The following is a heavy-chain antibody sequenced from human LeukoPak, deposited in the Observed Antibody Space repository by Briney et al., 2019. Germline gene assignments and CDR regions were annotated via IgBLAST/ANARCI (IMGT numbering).Heavy chain of an antibody. CDR2: ISGSGAST. Sequence: GGSLRLSCLTSGFTLSTNAMSWVRQAPGKGLEWISGISGSGASTYYADSVKGRFTISRDDSRNTLYLQMNSLRGDDKAVYYCAKDVGKWESLHFFDYWGQGTLVTVSS. CDR1: GFTLSTNA. CDR3: AKDVGKWESLHFFDY. V-gene: IGHV3-23*01. J-gene: IGHJ4*02. D-gene: IGHD1-26*01.